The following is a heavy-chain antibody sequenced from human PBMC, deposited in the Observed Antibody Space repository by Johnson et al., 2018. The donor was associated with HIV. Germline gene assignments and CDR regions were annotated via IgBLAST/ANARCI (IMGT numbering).Heavy chain of an antibody. CDR2: INQDGVEK. V-gene: IGHV3-7*02. D-gene: IGHD5-18*01. CDR3: ARAYTYGAFDI. Sequence: KGLGWVANINQDGVEKYYVDSVKGRFTISRDNATNSLFLQMNIVRDEDTAIYYCARAYTYGAFDIWGQGTMVTVSS. J-gene: IGHJ3*02.